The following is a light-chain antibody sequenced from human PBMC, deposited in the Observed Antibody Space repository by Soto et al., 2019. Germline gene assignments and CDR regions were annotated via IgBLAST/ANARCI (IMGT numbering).Light chain of an antibody. CDR1: RSNIGRNT. CDR3: AAWDDSLNGWV. V-gene: IGLV1-44*01. J-gene: IGLJ3*02. Sequence: QSVLTQPPSASGTPGQRVTISCFGSRSNIGRNTVNWYQQLPGAAPKLLIYSLNQRPSGVPDRFSGSKSGTSASLAISGLQSEDEADYYCAAWDDSLNGWVFGGGTKLTVL. CDR2: SLN.